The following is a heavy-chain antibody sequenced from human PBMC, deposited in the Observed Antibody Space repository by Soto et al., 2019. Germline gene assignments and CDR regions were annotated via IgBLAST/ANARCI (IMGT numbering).Heavy chain of an antibody. CDR2: IYPDDSDT. CDR1: GFTVSSNY. Sequence: PGGSLRLSCAASGFTVSSNYMSWVRQAPGKGLEWMGIIYPDDSDTRYSPSFQGQVTISADKSISTAYLQWSSLKASDTATYYCARVGSGSYRGWDYWAPRTLVTVSS. CDR3: ARVGSGSYRGWDY. V-gene: IGHV5-51*01. J-gene: IGHJ4*02. D-gene: IGHD3-10*01.